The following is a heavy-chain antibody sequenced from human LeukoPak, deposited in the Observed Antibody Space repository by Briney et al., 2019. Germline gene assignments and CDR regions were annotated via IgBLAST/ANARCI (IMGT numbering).Heavy chain of an antibody. V-gene: IGHV1-2*02. CDR2: INPNSGGT. CDR1: GYTFTAYY. Sequence: ASVKVSCKAAGYTFTAYYIHWVRQAPGQGLEWMGWINPNSGGTDYAQNFQGRVTLTRDTSITTAYMELSRLRSDDTALYYCAREGDSAGWYRPAFRLLDYWGQGTMVTVSS. J-gene: IGHJ4*02. D-gene: IGHD6-19*01. CDR3: AREGDSAGWYRPAFRLLDY.